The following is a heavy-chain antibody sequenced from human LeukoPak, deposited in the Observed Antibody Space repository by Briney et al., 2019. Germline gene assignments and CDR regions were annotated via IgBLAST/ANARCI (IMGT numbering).Heavy chain of an antibody. D-gene: IGHD6-13*01. Sequence: AGGSLRLSCAASGFTFSSYEMNWVRQAPGKGLEWVSYISSSGSTIYYADSVKGRFTISRDNAKNSLYLQMNSLRAEDTAVYYCASAGLVYSSGWYLETPFDYWGQGTLVTVSS. CDR2: ISSSGSTI. J-gene: IGHJ4*02. CDR3: ASAGLVYSSGWYLETPFDY. CDR1: GFTFSSYE. V-gene: IGHV3-48*03.